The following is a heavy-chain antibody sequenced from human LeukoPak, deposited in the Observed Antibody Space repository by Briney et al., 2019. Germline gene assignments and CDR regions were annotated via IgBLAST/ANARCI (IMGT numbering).Heavy chain of an antibody. V-gene: IGHV3-7*01. J-gene: IGHJ4*02. CDR3: ARDLSPEYYYGSGSYWY. CDR1: GFTFSSYW. D-gene: IGHD3-10*01. CDR2: IKQDGSEK. Sequence: AGGSLRLSCAASGFTFSSYWLTWVRQAPGKGLEWVANIKQDGSEKYYVDSVKGRFTISRDNAKNSLYLQMNSLRAEDTAVYYCARDLSPEYYYGSGSYWYWGQGTLVTVSS.